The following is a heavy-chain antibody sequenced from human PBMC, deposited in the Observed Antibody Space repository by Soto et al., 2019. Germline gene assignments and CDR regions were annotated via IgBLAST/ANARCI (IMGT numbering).Heavy chain of an antibody. CDR2: INGDVSIT. V-gene: IGHV3-74*01. Sequence: VQLVESGGGLVQPGRSLRLSCSTSGIIFSNYWMHWVRQAPGKGLEWVSRINGDVSITTYADSVKGRFTISRDNAKNTLYLQMNSLRAEDTAVYYCTTGGMTTVTTYDYWGQGTQVTVSS. CDR1: GIIFSNYW. CDR3: TTGGMTTVTTYDY. J-gene: IGHJ4*02. D-gene: IGHD4-17*01.